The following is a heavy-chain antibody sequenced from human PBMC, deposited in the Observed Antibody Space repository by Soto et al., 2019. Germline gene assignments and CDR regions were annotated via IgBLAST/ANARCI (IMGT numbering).Heavy chain of an antibody. CDR1: GFTFDAYA. V-gene: IGHV3-9*01. Sequence: EVQLVESGGGLVQPGRSLRLSCAASGFTFDAYAMHWVRQAPGKGLEWVSGISWNSGSIGYADSVKGLFTISRDNDKNSLDLQMNSLGAEDTALYYCAKGGAAWGYLDYWVQGTLVTVAS. CDR2: ISWNSGSI. D-gene: IGHD7-27*01. CDR3: AKGGAAWGYLDY. J-gene: IGHJ4*02.